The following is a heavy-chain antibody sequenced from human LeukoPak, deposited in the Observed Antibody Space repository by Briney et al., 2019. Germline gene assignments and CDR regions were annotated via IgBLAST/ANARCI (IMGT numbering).Heavy chain of an antibody. J-gene: IGHJ4*02. CDR1: GGSMSSYY. V-gene: IGHV4-59*08. CDR2: IFYSGST. D-gene: IGHD3-16*01. CDR3: ARTSPGLGYHFDY. Sequence: PSETLSLTCTVSGGSMSSYYWSWIRQSPGKGLEWIGYIFYSGSTNYNPSLKSRVTISIDTSKNQFSLKLSSVTAADTAVYYCARTSPGLGYHFDYWGQGTLVTVSS.